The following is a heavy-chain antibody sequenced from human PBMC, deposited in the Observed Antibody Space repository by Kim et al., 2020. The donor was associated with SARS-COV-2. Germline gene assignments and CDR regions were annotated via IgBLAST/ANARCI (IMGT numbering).Heavy chain of an antibody. J-gene: IGHJ4*02. CDR3: ARDRLGSIDY. D-gene: IGHD3-16*01. V-gene: IGHV3-30*01. CDR2: VSHDSNDK. Sequence: GGSLRLSCAASGFTFSSYAMHWVRQAPGKGLECVAIVSHDSNDKNYADSVRGRFTISRDNARNTLYLQMNSLRAEDTAVYYCARDRLGSIDYWGQETRIT. CDR1: GFTFSSYA.